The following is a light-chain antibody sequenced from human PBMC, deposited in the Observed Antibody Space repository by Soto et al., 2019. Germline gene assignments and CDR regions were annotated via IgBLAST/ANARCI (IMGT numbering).Light chain of an antibody. CDR2: GAS. Sequence: EIVMTQSPATLSVSPGERATLSCRASQSVSSNLAWYPQKPGQAPRLLIYGASTRATGIPAKFSGSGSGTEFTRTISSLQSEDFAVYSCQQYNNWPPWTCSQGTKVDIK. CDR1: QSVSSN. V-gene: IGKV3-15*01. CDR3: QQYNNWPPWT. J-gene: IGKJ1*01.